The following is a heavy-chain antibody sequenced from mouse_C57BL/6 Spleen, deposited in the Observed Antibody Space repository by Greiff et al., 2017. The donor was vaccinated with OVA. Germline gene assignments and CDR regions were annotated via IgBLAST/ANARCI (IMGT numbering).Heavy chain of an antibody. CDR2: IYPGSGST. J-gene: IGHJ4*01. V-gene: IGHV1-55*01. Sequence: QVQLQQPGAELVKPGASVKMSCKASGYTFTSYWITWVKQRPGQGLEWIGDIYPGSGSTNYNAKFKSKATLTVDTSSSTAYMQLSSLTSEDSAVYYCAKPYYNDNYDAMDYWGQGTSVTVSS. D-gene: IGHD1-1*01. CDR3: AKPYYNDNYDAMDY. CDR1: GYTFTSYW.